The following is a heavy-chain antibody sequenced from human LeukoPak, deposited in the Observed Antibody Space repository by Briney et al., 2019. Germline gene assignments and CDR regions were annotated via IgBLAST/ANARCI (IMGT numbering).Heavy chain of an antibody. J-gene: IGHJ3*02. D-gene: IGHD3-10*01. CDR3: ARVGPQGVGGAFDI. Sequence: PSETLSLTCTVSGGSISSGDYYWSWIRQPPGKGLEWIGYIYYSGSTYYNPSLKSRVTISVDTSKNQFSLKLSSVTAADTAVYYCARVGPQGVGGAFDIWGQGTMVTVSS. CDR2: IYYSGST. V-gene: IGHV4-30-4*01. CDR1: GGSISSGDYY.